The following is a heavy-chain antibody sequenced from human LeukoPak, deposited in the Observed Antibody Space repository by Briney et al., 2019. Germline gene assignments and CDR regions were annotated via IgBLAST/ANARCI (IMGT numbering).Heavy chain of an antibody. D-gene: IGHD1-26*01. J-gene: IGHJ5*02. CDR3: ARVLGGSCDP. Sequence: PGGSLRLSCAASGFTFSDHYMSWIRQPPGKGLEWIGSIYHSGSTYYNPSLKSRVTISVDTSKNQFSLKLSSVTAADTAVYYCARVLGGSCDPWGQGTLVTVSS. V-gene: IGHV4-38-2*01. CDR1: GFTFSDHY. CDR2: IYHSGST.